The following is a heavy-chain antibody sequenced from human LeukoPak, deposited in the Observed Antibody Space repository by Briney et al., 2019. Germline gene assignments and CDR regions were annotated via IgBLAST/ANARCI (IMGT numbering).Heavy chain of an antibody. V-gene: IGHV3-33*06. CDR3: AKIRGIAAAGGALDI. D-gene: IGHD6-13*01. CDR1: GFTFSSYG. J-gene: IGHJ3*02. CDR2: IWYDGSNK. Sequence: GGSLRLSCAASGFTFSSYGMHWVRQAPGKGLEGVAVIWYDGSNKYYADSVKGRFTISRDNSKNTLYLQMNSLRAEDTAVYYCAKIRGIAAAGGALDIWGQGTMVTVPS.